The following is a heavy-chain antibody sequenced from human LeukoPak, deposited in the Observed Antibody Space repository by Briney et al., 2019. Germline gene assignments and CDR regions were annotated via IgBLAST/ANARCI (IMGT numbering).Heavy chain of an antibody. J-gene: IGHJ4*02. CDR3: ARASHYDILTAILDY. V-gene: IGHV3-23*01. D-gene: IGHD3-9*01. CDR1: GFTFSSYA. Sequence: WGSLRLSCAASGFTFSSYAMSWVRQAPGKGLEWVSAISGSGGSTYYADSVKGRFTISRDNSKNTLYLQMNSLRAEDTAVYYCARASHYDILTAILDYWGQGTLVTVSS. CDR2: ISGSGGST.